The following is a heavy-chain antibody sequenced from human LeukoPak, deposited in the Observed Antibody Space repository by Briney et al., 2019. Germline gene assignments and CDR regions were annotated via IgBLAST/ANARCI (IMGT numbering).Heavy chain of an antibody. CDR3: VRDFAGDRDY. J-gene: IGHJ4*02. D-gene: IGHD4-17*01. Sequence: GGSLRLSCAASGFIFKNFWMHWVRQVPGKGLVWVSRINLGGVPTTYTNSVKGRFTISRDDAKNTQYLQMNSLRVDGTAVYFRVRDFAGDRDYWGQGTLVTVSS. CDR1: GFIFKNFW. V-gene: IGHV3-74*01. CDR2: INLGGVPT.